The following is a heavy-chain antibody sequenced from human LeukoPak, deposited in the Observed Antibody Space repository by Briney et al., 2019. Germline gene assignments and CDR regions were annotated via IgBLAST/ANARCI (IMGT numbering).Heavy chain of an antibody. CDR2: ISAYNGNT. CDR3: ARDGSSGSYYYYFQH. J-gene: IGHJ1*01. CDR1: GYTFTSYG. Sequence: ASVKVSFKASGYTFTSYGISRVRQAPGQGLEWMGWISAYNGNTNYAQKLQGRVTMTTDTSTSTAYMELRSLRSDDTAVYYCARDGSSGSYYYYFQHWGQGTLVTVSS. D-gene: IGHD1-26*01. V-gene: IGHV1-18*01.